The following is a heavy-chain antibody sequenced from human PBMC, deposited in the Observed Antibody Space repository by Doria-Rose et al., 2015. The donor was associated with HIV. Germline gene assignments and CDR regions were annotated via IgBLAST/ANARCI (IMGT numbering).Heavy chain of an antibody. CDR3: ARIKSSRWYHKYYFDF. V-gene: IGHV2-26*01. J-gene: IGHJ4*02. CDR1: GVSLSSPGMG. Sequence: QITLKESGPVLVKPTETLTLTCTVSGVSLSSPGMGVSWIRQPPGKALEWLANIFSDDERSYKTSLKSRLTISRGSSKCHVVLTMTDMDPVDTATYYCARIKSSRWYHKYYFDFWGQGTLVIVSA. D-gene: IGHD6-13*01. CDR2: IFSDDER.